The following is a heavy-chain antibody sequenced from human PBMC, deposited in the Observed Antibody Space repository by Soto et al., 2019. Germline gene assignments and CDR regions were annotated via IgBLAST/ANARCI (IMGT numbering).Heavy chain of an antibody. D-gene: IGHD2-21*01. CDR1: GFTFSDSA. J-gene: IGHJ4*02. V-gene: IGHV3-73*01. Sequence: EVQLVESGGVLVQPGGSLKLSCAASGFTFSDSAIQWVRQASGKGLEWVGRIRSKANDYATAYAASVKGRFTISRDDSKNTAYLQMNSLKTEDTAVYYCVRHVGETYFDYWGQGTLITVSS. CDR3: VRHVGETYFDY. CDR2: IRSKANDYAT.